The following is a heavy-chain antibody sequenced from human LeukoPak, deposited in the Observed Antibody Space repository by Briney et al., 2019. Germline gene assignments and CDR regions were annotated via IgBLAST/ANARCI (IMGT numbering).Heavy chain of an antibody. CDR3: AKDGPDIVVVVAATPYYYYMDV. Sequence: GGSLRLSCATSGFTFNNYNMNWVRQAPGRALEWVSSITSSGTYIFYADSVKGRFTISRDNSKNTLYLQMNSLRAEDTAVYYCAKDGPDIVVVVAATPYYYYMDVWGKGTTVTISS. CDR2: ITSSGTYI. D-gene: IGHD2-15*01. CDR1: GFTFNNYN. V-gene: IGHV3-21*01. J-gene: IGHJ6*03.